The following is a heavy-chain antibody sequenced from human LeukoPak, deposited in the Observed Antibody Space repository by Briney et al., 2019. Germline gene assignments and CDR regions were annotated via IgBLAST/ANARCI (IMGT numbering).Heavy chain of an antibody. CDR1: GGPINSGSFY. J-gene: IGHJ4*02. CDR3: ARECSL. V-gene: IGHV4-61*02. D-gene: IGHD3-10*02. CDR2: IYTSGST. Sequence: SQTLSLTCTVSGGPINSGSFYWNWIRQPAGKGLEWIGLIYTSGSTNYNPSLQSRVTISLDTSKNQFSLKLSSVTAADTAVYYCARECSLWGQGTLVTVSS.